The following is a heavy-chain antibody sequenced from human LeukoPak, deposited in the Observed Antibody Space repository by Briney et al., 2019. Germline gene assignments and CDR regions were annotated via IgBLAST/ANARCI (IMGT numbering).Heavy chain of an antibody. D-gene: IGHD5-12*01. CDR2: ISTSGSTT. V-gene: IGHV3-11*01. CDR3: ARDLGGYSGPSAY. J-gene: IGHJ4*02. CDR1: GFTFSDYY. Sequence: GGSLRLSCTASGFTFSDYYMSWIRQAPGKGLECISYISTSGSTTHYADSVKGRFTISRDNAKNSLYLQMNGLRAEDTAVYYCARDLGGYSGPSAYWGQGTLVTVSS.